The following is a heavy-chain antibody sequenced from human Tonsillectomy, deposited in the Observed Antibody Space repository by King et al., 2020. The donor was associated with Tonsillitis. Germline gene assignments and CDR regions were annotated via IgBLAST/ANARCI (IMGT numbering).Heavy chain of an antibody. V-gene: IGHV4-4*07. CDR2: MYTSGKN. CDR3: ARAYYDIADWYFDL. Sequence: VQLQESGPGLVKPSETLSLTCTVSGGSISSYYWNWIRQPAGKGLEWIGRMYTSGKNKYSPSLKSRITMSVGTSKNQFSLQLTSVTAADTAVYYCARAYYDIADWYFDLWGRGTLVTVSS. D-gene: IGHD3-9*01. CDR1: GGSISSYY. J-gene: IGHJ2*01.